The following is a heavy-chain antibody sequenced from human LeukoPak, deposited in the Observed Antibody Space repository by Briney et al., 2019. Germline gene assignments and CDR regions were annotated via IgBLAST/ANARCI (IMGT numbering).Heavy chain of an antibody. V-gene: IGHV4-34*01. CDR2: INHSGST. CDR3: ARGGKGQWLVRRHYFDY. D-gene: IGHD6-19*01. CDR1: GGSFSGYY. J-gene: IGHJ4*02. Sequence: SETLSLTCAVYGGSFSGYYWRWIRQPPGKGLEWIGEINHSGSTNYNPSLKSRVTISVDTSKNQFSLKLSSVTAADTAVYYCARGGKGQWLVRRHYFDYWGQGTLVTVSS.